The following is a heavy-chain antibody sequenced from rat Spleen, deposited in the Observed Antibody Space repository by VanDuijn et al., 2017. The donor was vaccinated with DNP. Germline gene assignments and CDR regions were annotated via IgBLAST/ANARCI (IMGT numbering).Heavy chain of an antibody. D-gene: IGHD1-2*01. CDR1: GFSLSNNG. CDR2: IWAGGST. CDR3: VRWVTISAISYWNFDF. J-gene: IGHJ1*01. Sequence: QVQLEESGPGLMQPSETLSLTCTVSGFSLSNNGVAWVRQPLGKGLEWMGTIWAGGSTNYNSTVASRLSISRDTSKSQVLLKRNSLRTEDTSMYCCVRWVTISAISYWNFDFWGPGTMVTVSS. V-gene: IGHV2-72*01.